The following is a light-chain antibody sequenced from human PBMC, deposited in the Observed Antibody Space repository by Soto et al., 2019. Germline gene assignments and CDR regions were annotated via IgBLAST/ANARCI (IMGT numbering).Light chain of an antibody. J-gene: IGLJ2*01. CDR2: GNS. CDR3: LPYDSSLSGYVV. Sequence: QSVLTQPPSVSGAPGQRVTISCTGSSSNIGAGYDVHWYQQLPGTAPKLLIYGNSNRPSGVPDRFSGSKSGTSASLAITGLQAEEDADYYCLPYDSSLSGYVVFGGGTKLTVL. CDR1: SSNIGAGYD. V-gene: IGLV1-40*01.